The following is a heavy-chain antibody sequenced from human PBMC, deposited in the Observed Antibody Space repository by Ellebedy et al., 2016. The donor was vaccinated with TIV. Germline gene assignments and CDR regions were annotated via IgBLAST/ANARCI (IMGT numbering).Heavy chain of an antibody. J-gene: IGHJ5*02. Sequence: MPSETLSLTCTVSGGSISSSSYYWGWIRQPPGKGLEWIGSIYYSGSTYYNPSLKRRVTISVDTSKNQFSLKLSSVTAADTAVYYCATNNKITKVRGVIKLGNWFDPWGQGTLVTVSS. CDR1: GGSISSSSYY. CDR3: ATNNKITKVRGVIKLGNWFDP. D-gene: IGHD3-10*01. V-gene: IGHV4-39*01. CDR2: IYYSGST.